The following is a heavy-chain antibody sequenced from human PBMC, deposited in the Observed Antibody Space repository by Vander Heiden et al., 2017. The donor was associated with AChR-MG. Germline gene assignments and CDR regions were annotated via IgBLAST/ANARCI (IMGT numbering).Heavy chain of an antibody. V-gene: IGHV3-48*02. CDR1: GFTFSTYS. Sequence: EVQLVESGGGLVQPGKSLRLSCAASGFTFSTYSINWVRQAPGQVLEWVSYISSSSNVIYYADSVKGRFTISRDNAKTSVYLQMNSLRDEDTAMYYCARVLGGAAPFDYWGQGTLVTVSS. D-gene: IGHD3-16*01. J-gene: IGHJ4*02. CDR3: ARVLGGAAPFDY. CDR2: ISSSSNVI.